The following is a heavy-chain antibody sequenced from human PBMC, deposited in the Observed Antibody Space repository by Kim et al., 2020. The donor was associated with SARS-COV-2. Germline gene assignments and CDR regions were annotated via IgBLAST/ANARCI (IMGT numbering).Heavy chain of an antibody. CDR1: GFTFSDYF. Sequence: GGSLRLSCAASGFTFSDYFMSWIRQAPGKGLEWVSYISSSSTYTNYAHSVKGRFTISRDNAKNSLYLQMNSLRAEDTAVYYCARDTTTAAADNYYYYGMDVWGQGTTVTVSS. CDR2: ISSSSTYT. CDR3: ARDTTTAAADNYYYYGMDV. D-gene: IGHD6-13*01. J-gene: IGHJ6*02. V-gene: IGHV3-11*06.